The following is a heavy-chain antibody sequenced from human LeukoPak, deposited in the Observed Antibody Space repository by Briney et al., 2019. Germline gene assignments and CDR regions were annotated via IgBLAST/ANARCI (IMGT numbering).Heavy chain of an antibody. D-gene: IGHD3-3*01. Sequence: GGSLRLSCAASGFTISTYWMSWVRQAPGKGLEWVSAISGSGGSTYYADSVKGRFTISRDNSKNTLYLQMNSLRAEDTAVYYCAKDQPVLRFLEWLSKRFDYWGQGTLVTVSS. V-gene: IGHV3-23*01. CDR2: ISGSGGST. CDR3: AKDQPVLRFLEWLSKRFDY. J-gene: IGHJ4*02. CDR1: GFTISTYW.